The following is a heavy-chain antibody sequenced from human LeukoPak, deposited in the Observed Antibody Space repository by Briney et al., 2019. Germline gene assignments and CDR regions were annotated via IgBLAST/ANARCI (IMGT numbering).Heavy chain of an antibody. CDR2: INPSGGST. J-gene: IGHJ4*02. Sequence: ASVKVSCKASGYTFTSYDINWVRQAPGQGLEWMGIINPSGGSTSYAQKFQGRVTMTRDTSTSTVYMELSSLRSEDTAVYYCARDLLDYGDYGYYFDYWGQGTLVTVSS. CDR1: GYTFTSYD. CDR3: ARDLLDYGDYGYYFDY. D-gene: IGHD4-17*01. V-gene: IGHV1-46*01.